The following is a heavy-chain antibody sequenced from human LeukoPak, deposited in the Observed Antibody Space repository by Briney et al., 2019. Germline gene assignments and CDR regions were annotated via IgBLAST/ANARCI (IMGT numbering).Heavy chain of an antibody. Sequence: GGSLRLSCAASGFTFSTYEMNWVRQAPGKGLEWLLHISNSGDSIHYAGSVKGRFTISRDNAKNSLYLQMNSLRAEDTAFYYCARTRNGPFDYWGQGTLVTVSS. J-gene: IGHJ4*02. V-gene: IGHV3-48*03. CDR2: ISNSGDSI. D-gene: IGHD2-2*01. CDR1: GFTFSTYE. CDR3: ARTRNGPFDY.